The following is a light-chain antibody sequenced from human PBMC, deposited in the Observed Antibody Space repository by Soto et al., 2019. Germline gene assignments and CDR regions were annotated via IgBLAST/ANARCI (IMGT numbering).Light chain of an antibody. CDR3: AAWDDSLNGRGV. CDR2: SNN. J-gene: IGLJ2*01. Sequence: QAVVTQPPSASGTPGQRVTISCSGSSSNIGSNAVNWYQQLPGTAPKLLIYSNNQRPSGVPDRFSGAKSGTSASLASSGLQSEDEADYYCAAWDDSLNGRGVFGGGTKLTVL. V-gene: IGLV1-44*01. CDR1: SSNIGSNA.